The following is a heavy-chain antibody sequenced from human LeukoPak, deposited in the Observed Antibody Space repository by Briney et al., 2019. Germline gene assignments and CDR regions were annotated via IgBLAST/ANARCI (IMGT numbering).Heavy chain of an antibody. CDR3: ASSTRGIVVAYYYYGMDV. CDR1: GGTFSSYA. J-gene: IGHJ6*04. CDR2: IIPIFGTA. Sequence: SVKVSCKASGGTFSSYAISWVRQAPGQGLEWMGGIIPIFGTANYAQKFQGRVTITADESTSTAYMALSSLRSEDTAVYYCASSTRGIVVAYYYYGMDVWGKGTTVTVPS. D-gene: IGHD2-15*01. V-gene: IGHV1-69*01.